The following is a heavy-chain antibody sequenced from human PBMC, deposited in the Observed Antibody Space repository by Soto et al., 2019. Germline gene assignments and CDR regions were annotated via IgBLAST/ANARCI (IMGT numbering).Heavy chain of an antibody. V-gene: IGHV1-69*01. CDR3: ARTASYYVLLY. Sequence: QVQLVQSGAEVKKPGASVKVSCKASGYTFTSYDINWVRQAPGQGLEWMGGIIPIFGTANYAQKFQGRVTITADESTSTAYMELSSLRSEDTAVYYCARTASYYVLLYWGQGTLVTVSS. J-gene: IGHJ4*02. D-gene: IGHD3-10*02. CDR1: GYTFTSYD. CDR2: IIPIFGTA.